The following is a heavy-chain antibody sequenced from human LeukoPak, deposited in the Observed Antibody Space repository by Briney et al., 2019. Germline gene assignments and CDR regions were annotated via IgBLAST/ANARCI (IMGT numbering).Heavy chain of an antibody. CDR1: GYTFTSYG. D-gene: IGHD2-2*01. J-gene: IGHJ4*02. CDR2: ISAYNGNT. CDR3: ARSPIVVAPAAGCSSGWHFDY. V-gene: IGHV1-18*01. Sequence: ASVKVSCKASGYTFTSYGISWVRQAPGQGLEWMGWISAYNGNTNYAQKLQGRVTMTTDTSTSTAYMELRSLRSDDTAVYYCARSPIVVAPAAGCSSGWHFDYWGQGTLVTVSS.